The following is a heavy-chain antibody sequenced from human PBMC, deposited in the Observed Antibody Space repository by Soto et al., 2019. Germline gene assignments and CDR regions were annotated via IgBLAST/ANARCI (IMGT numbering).Heavy chain of an antibody. CDR1: GFTFDDYT. CDR3: VRGGIAAAGDYYYYGMDV. J-gene: IGHJ6*02. Sequence: GGSLRLSCAASGFTFDDYTMHWVRQAPGKGLEWVSLISWDGGSTYYADSVKGRFTISRDNSKNSLYLQMNSLRTEDTALYYCVRGGIAAAGDYYYYGMDVWGQGTTGTVSS. CDR2: ISWDGGST. D-gene: IGHD6-13*01. V-gene: IGHV3-43*01.